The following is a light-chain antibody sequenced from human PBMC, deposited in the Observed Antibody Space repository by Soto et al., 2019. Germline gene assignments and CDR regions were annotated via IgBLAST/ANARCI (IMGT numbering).Light chain of an antibody. CDR1: SSKIRSNP. CDR2: YDD. V-gene: IGLV1-36*01. Sequence: QSVLTQPPSVSGAPRQRVTISCSGSSSKIRSNPISWYQQFPEKAPKLLIFYDDLLASGVSARFSGSKSSTSASLAISGLQSEDEADYYCAAWDDSTKSHVFGTGTKVTVL. J-gene: IGLJ1*01. CDR3: AAWDDSTKSHV.